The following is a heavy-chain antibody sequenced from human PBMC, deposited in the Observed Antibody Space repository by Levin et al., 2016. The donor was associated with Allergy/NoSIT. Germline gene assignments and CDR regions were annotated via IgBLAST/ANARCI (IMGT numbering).Heavy chain of an antibody. CDR1: GFTFSSYA. CDR2: ISGSGGST. Sequence: GESLKISCAASGFTFSSYAMSWVRQAPGKGLEWVSAISGSGGSTYYADSVKGRFTISRDNSKNTLYLQMNSLRAEDTAVYYCAKRSLREDGYNFDYWGQGTLVTVSS. V-gene: IGHV3-23*01. CDR3: AKRSLREDGYNFDY. D-gene: IGHD5-24*01. J-gene: IGHJ4*02.